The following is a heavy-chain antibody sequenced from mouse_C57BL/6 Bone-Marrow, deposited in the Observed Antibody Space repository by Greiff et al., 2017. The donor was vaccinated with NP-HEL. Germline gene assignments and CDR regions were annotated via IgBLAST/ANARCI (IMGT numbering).Heavy chain of an antibody. CDR3: ARRTTGGYFDV. CDR1: GYNFTNYW. D-gene: IGHD1-1*01. V-gene: IGHV1-63*01. CDR2: IYPGGGYT. J-gene: IGHJ1*03. Sequence: VQLQQSGAELVRPGTSVKMSCKASGYNFTNYWIGCAKQRPGHGLEWIGDIYPGGGYTNYNEKFKGKATLTADKSSSTAYMQFSSLTSEDSAIYYCARRTTGGYFDVWGTGTTVTVSS.